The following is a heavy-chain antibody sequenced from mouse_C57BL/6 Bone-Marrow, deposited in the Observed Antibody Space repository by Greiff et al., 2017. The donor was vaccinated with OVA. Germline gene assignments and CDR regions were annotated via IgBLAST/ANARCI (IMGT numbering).Heavy chain of an antibody. J-gene: IGHJ1*03. CDR2: INPNNGGT. D-gene: IGHD3-2*02. CDR1: GYTFTDYY. V-gene: IGHV1-26*01. CDR3: ARQLRLRWYFDV. Sequence: EVQLQQSGPELVKPGASVKISCKASGYTFTDYYMNWVKQSHGKSLEWIGDINPNNGGTSYNQKFKGKATLTVDKSSSTAYMELRSLTSEDSAVYYCARQLRLRWYFDVWGTGTTVTVSS.